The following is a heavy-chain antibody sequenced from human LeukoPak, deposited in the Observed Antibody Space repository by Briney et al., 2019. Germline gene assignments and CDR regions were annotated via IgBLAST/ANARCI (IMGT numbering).Heavy chain of an antibody. CDR2: INHSGST. J-gene: IGHJ4*02. CDR1: GGSFSGYY. Sequence: SETLSLTCAVYGGSFSGYYWSWIRQPPGKGLEWIGEINHSGSTNYNPSLKSRVTISVDTSKNQFSLKLSSVTAADTAVYYCARGPRNIVVVPAARQYYSDYWGQGTLVTVSS. D-gene: IGHD2-2*01. V-gene: IGHV4-34*01. CDR3: ARGPRNIVVVPAARQYYSDY.